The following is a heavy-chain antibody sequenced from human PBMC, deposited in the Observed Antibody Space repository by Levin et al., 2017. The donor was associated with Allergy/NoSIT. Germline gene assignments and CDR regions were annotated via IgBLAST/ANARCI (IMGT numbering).Heavy chain of an antibody. Sequence: PSETLSLTCAASGFTFSTYWMSWVRQAPGKGLEWVAKIEQDGSEKSYVDSVKGRFTISRDNAKNSLYLQLHSLRAEDTALYYCARSGLGPTFDYWGQGTLVTVSS. V-gene: IGHV3-7*01. CDR3: ARSGLGPTFDY. J-gene: IGHJ4*02. CDR2: IEQDGSEK. D-gene: IGHD3/OR15-3a*01. CDR1: GFTFSTYW.